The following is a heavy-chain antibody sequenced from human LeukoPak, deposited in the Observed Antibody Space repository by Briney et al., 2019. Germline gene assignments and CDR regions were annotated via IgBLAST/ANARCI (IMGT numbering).Heavy chain of an antibody. V-gene: IGHV3-9*01. D-gene: IGHD1-14*01. Sequence: GRSLSLSCAASGFTFDHYDMQWARHSPGKGLEWVSGISWNGGSIAYADSVKGRFTISRDNAKNSLSLQMNSLRAEDTALYYCAKDPRRNLDAFDIWGQGTMVTVSS. CDR3: AKDPRRNLDAFDI. CDR1: GFTFDHYD. J-gene: IGHJ3*02. CDR2: ISWNGGSI.